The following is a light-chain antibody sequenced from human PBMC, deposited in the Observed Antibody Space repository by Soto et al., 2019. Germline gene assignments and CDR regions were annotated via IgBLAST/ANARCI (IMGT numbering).Light chain of an antibody. CDR2: EVT. CDR1: SSDVGGYNY. CDR3: ASSTSGSTPWV. V-gene: IGLV2-14*01. Sequence: QSALTQPASVSGSPGQSITISCTGTSSDVGGYNYVSWYQQHPGKAPKLIIYEVTNRPSGVSNRFSGSKSGNTASLTISGLQSEDEADYYCASSTSGSTPWVFGGGTKVTVL. J-gene: IGLJ3*02.